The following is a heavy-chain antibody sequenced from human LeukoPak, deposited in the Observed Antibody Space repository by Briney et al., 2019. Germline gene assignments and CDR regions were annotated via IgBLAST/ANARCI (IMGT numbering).Heavy chain of an antibody. J-gene: IGHJ3*02. Sequence: SETLSLTCTVSGGSISSSSYYWGWIRQPPGKGLEWIGSIYYSGSTYYNPSLKSRVTISVDTSKNQFSLKLSSVTAADTAVYYCARASAYYDFWSGANDAFDIWGQGTMVTVSS. CDR3: ARASAYYDFWSGANDAFDI. V-gene: IGHV4-39*07. CDR1: GGSISSSSYY. CDR2: IYYSGST. D-gene: IGHD3-3*01.